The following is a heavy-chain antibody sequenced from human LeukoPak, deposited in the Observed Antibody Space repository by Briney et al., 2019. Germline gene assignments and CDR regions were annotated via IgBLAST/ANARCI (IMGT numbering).Heavy chain of an antibody. CDR3: ARKENILTGYYDH. CDR2: ISNDGSNK. D-gene: IGHD3-9*01. V-gene: IGHV3-30*03. Sequence: GRSLRLSCAASGFTFSTFGMHWVRQAPGKGLEWVSVISNDGSNKYYVDSVKGRFTISRDNAWNSLYLQMNSLRAEDTAVYYCARKENILTGYYDHWGQGTLVTVSS. CDR1: GFTFSTFG. J-gene: IGHJ5*02.